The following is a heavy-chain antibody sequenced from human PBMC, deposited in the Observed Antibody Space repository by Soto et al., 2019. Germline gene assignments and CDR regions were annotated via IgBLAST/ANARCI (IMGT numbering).Heavy chain of an antibody. J-gene: IGHJ4*02. CDR2: ISGSGDST. Sequence: GGSLRLSCAASGFTFSNYAMNWVRRAPGKGLEWVSTISGSGDSTYYADSVKGRFTISRDNSKNTLYLQMNSLRAEDTAVYYCAKNYPLYDYDSPYFDYWGQGTLVTVSS. V-gene: IGHV3-23*01. CDR3: AKNYPLYDYDSPYFDY. D-gene: IGHD3-22*01. CDR1: GFTFSNYA.